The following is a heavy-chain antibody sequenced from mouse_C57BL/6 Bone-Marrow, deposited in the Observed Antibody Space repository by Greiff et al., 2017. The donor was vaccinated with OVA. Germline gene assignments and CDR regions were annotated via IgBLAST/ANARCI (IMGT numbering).Heavy chain of an antibody. Sequence: EVQLQQSGPELVKPGASVKISCKASGYTFTDYYMNWVKQSHGKSLEWIGDINPNNGGTSYNQKFTGKATLTVDKSSSTAYMELRSLTSEDSAVYYGKTTVVATTGYYYAMDYWGQGTSVTVSS. J-gene: IGHJ4*01. D-gene: IGHD1-1*01. CDR1: GYTFTDYY. CDR3: KTTVVATTGYYYAMDY. V-gene: IGHV1-26*01. CDR2: INPNNGGT.